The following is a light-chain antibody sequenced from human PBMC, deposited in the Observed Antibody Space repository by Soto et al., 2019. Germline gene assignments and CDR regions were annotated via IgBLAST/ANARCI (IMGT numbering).Light chain of an antibody. V-gene: IGKV3-20*01. J-gene: IGKJ1*01. CDR1: QSVSANS. Sequence: EVLLRQSQGTLSFSQGEKATLSCRASQSVSANSLAWYQQKSGQAPRLLIYGASNRATRIPDRFSGSGSGTDFTLTIRRLEPEDFAVYYCQQYDTSPRTFGQGTKVEFK. CDR3: QQYDTSPRT. CDR2: GAS.